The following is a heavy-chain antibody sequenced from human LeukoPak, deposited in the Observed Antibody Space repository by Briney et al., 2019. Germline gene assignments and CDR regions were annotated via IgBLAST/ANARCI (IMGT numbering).Heavy chain of an antibody. D-gene: IGHD2-15*01. Sequence: GASVKVSCKASGGTFSSYAISWVRQAPGQGLGWMGGIIPVFGTAEYAQKFQGRVTVTADESTSTAYMELGSLRSEDTAVYYCARGRSIVVMVAAPGWFDPWGQGTLVTVSS. CDR3: ARGRSIVVMVAAPGWFDP. CDR2: IIPVFGTA. CDR1: GGTFSSYA. V-gene: IGHV1-69*13. J-gene: IGHJ5*02.